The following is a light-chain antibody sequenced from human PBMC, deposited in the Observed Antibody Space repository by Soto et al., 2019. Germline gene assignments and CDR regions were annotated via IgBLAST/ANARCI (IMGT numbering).Light chain of an antibody. CDR1: QGISSY. CDR3: QQYYSYLVT. V-gene: IGKV1-8*01. Sequence: AIRMTQSPSSFSASTGDRVTITCRASQGISSYLAWYQQKPGKAPKLLIYAASTLQSGVPSRFSGSGSGTDFTLTISCLQSEDFATYCCQQYYSYLVTFGPGTKVDI. CDR2: AAS. J-gene: IGKJ3*01.